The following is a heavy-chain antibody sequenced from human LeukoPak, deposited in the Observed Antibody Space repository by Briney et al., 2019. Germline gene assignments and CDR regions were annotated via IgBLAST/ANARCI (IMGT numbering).Heavy chain of an antibody. CDR1: GFTVSSNY. Sequence: GGSLRLSCAASGFTVSSNYMSWVRQAPGKGLEWVSVIYSDGDTYYADSVKGRFTISRDNSKNTLYLQMSSLRAEDTAMYYCARESQVGALDYWGQGTLVTVSS. CDR2: IYSDGDT. D-gene: IGHD1-26*01. J-gene: IGHJ4*02. V-gene: IGHV3-53*01. CDR3: ARESQVGALDY.